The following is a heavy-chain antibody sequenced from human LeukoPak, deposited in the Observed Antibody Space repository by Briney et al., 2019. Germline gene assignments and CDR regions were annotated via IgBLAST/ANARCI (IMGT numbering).Heavy chain of an antibody. V-gene: IGHV4-39*07. CDR1: GGSISSSSYY. J-gene: IGHJ4*02. CDR2: IYYSGST. CDR3: ARVPGPYGGTS. Sequence: SETLSLTCTVSGGSISSSSYYWGWIRQPPGKGLEWIGSIYYSGSTFYNPSLKSRVTISVDTSKNQFSLKLSSVTAADTAVYYCARVPGPYGGTSWGQGTLVTVSS. D-gene: IGHD4-23*01.